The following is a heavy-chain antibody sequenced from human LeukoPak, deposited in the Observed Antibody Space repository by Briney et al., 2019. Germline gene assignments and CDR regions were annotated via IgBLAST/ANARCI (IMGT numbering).Heavy chain of an antibody. CDR2: LSGSGITT. Sequence: GGTLRLSCAASGFTFSNSAMSWVRQAPGKGLEWVSTLSGSGITTYYADSVKGRFTISRDNSRNTLYLQMNSLRAEDTAVYYCAKGIYSSGWSYFDYWGHGTLVTVSS. J-gene: IGHJ4*01. V-gene: IGHV3-23*01. CDR1: GFTFSNSA. CDR3: AKGIYSSGWSYFDY. D-gene: IGHD6-19*01.